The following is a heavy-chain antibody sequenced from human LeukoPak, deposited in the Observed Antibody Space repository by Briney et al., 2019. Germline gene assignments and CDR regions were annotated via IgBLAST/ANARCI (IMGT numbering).Heavy chain of an antibody. D-gene: IGHD4-17*01. Sequence: PGGSLRLSCAASGFTFSSYSMNWVRQAPGKGLEWVSSISSSSSYIYYADSVKGRFTISRDNAKNSLYLQMNSLRAEDTAVYYCARVGSGDYAFDYWGQGTLVTVSS. J-gene: IGHJ4*02. CDR2: ISSSSSYI. CDR1: GFTFSSYS. CDR3: ARVGSGDYAFDY. V-gene: IGHV3-21*01.